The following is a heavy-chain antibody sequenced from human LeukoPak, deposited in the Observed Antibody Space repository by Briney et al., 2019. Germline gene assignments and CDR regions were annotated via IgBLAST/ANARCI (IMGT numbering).Heavy chain of an antibody. CDR2: IYYSGTT. Sequence: SETLSLTCTVSGGSISSYYWSWIRQPPGKGLEWIGYIYYSGTTNYNPYLKSRVTISVDTSKNQFSMKLRSVTAADTAVYYCARGTMIVAEGYWGQGTLVTVSS. CDR3: ARGTMIVAEGY. J-gene: IGHJ4*02. D-gene: IGHD3-22*01. V-gene: IGHV4-59*01. CDR1: GGSISSYY.